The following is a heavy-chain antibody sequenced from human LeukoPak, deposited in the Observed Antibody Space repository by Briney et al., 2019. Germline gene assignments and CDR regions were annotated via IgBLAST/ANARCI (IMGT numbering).Heavy chain of an antibody. J-gene: IGHJ4*02. CDR1: GGSISSSNW. CDR2: IYHSGST. V-gene: IGHV4-4*02. Sequence: SETLSLTCAVSGGSISSSNWWSWVRQPPGKGLEWIGEIYHSGSTNYSPSLKSRVTISVDKSKNQFSLKLSSVTAADTAVYYCARVAVAGTVYFDYWGQGTLVTVSS. CDR3: ARVAVAGTVYFDY. D-gene: IGHD6-19*01.